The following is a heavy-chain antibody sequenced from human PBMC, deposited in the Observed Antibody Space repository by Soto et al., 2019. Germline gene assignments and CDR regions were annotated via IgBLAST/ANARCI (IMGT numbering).Heavy chain of an antibody. Sequence: QVQLQESGPGLVKPSETLSLTCTVSGGSVSSGSYYWSWIRQPPGKGLEWIGYIFYTGSTNYNPSLKSRVTTSVDTSKNPFSLKLSSVTAADTAVYYCARVLGGNPGWFDPWGQGTLVTVSS. CDR2: IFYTGST. CDR3: ARVLGGNPGWFDP. V-gene: IGHV4-61*01. J-gene: IGHJ5*02. D-gene: IGHD2-15*01. CDR1: GGSVSSGSYY.